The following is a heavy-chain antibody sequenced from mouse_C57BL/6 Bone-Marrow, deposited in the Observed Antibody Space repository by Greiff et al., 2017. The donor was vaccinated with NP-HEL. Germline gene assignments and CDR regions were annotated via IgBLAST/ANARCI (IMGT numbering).Heavy chain of an antibody. J-gene: IGHJ4*01. CDR1: GFSLTSYG. CDR3: AAKKGGSNYYAMDY. D-gene: IGHD1-1*01. Sequence: VQLQQSGPGLVQPSQSLSITCTVSGFSLTSYGVHWVRQPPGKGLEWLGVIWSGGSTDYNAAFISRLSISKDNSKSQVFFKMNSLQADDTAIYYCAAKKGGSNYYAMDYWGQGTSVTVSS. V-gene: IGHV2-4*01. CDR2: IWSGGST.